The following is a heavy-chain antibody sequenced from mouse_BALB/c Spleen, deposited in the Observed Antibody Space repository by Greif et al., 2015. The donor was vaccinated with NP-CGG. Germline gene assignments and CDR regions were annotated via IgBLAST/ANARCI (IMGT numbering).Heavy chain of an antibody. J-gene: IGHJ4*01. V-gene: IGHV1-84*02. Sequence: QVQLQQSGPELVKPGASVKISCKASGYTFTDYYINWVKQKPGQGLEWIGWIYPGSGNTKYNEKFKGKATLTVDTSSSTAYMQLGSLTSEDTAVYFCARRTGTEAMDYWGQGTSVTVSS. CDR2: IYPGSGNT. CDR3: ARRTGTEAMDY. CDR1: GYTFTDYY. D-gene: IGHD4-1*01.